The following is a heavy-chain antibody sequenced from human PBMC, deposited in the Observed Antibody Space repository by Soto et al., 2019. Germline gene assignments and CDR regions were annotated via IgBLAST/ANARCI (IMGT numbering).Heavy chain of an antibody. J-gene: IGHJ4*02. CDR2: ISGSGTSA. Sequence: EVQLLESGGGLVQPGGSLRLSCAASGFTFGIYVMAWVRQAPGKGLEWVSTISGSGTSAYYADSVKGRFSFSRDNSKNTVYLQMDRLRAEDPAISYCAKGHATGWSGALDYWGQGSLVTVSS. V-gene: IGHV3-23*01. CDR1: GFTFGIYV. D-gene: IGHD6-19*01. CDR3: AKGHATGWSGALDY.